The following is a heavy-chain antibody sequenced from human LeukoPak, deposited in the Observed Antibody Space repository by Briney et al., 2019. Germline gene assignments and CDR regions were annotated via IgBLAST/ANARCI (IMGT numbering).Heavy chain of an antibody. Sequence: SETLSLTCTVSGGSISSYYWSWIRQPPGKGLEWIGYIYYSRSTNYNPSLKSRVTISVGTSKNQFSLKLSSVTAADTAVYYCARETYDFWSGYKARYNWFDPWGQGTLVTVSS. CDR3: ARETYDFWSGYKARYNWFDP. J-gene: IGHJ5*02. V-gene: IGHV4-59*01. CDR2: IYYSRST. D-gene: IGHD3-3*01. CDR1: GGSISSYY.